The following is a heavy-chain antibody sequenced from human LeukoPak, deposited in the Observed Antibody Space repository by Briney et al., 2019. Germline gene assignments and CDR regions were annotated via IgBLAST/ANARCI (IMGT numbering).Heavy chain of an antibody. V-gene: IGHV3-11*04. J-gene: IGHJ4*02. D-gene: IGHD3-16*01. Sequence: PGECLRLSCAASGFNVSDYYMGWIRQSPGKGLEWVSHIVISGGTTYYTDSVKGRFTISRDTARNSVYLQMNSLRAEDTAVYYCARDGGENSWEGSFDVWGQGALVTVSS. CDR1: GFNVSDYY. CDR3: ARDGGENSWEGSFDV. CDR2: IVISGGTT.